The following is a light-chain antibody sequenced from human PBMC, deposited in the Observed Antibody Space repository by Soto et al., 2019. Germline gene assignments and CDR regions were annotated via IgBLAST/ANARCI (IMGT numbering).Light chain of an antibody. CDR1: SSDVGYYDY. V-gene: IGLV2-8*01. J-gene: IGLJ1*01. CDR3: SSYAGSNNFV. Sequence: QSVLTQPPSASGFPGQSVTISCTGTSSDVGYYDYVSWYQQHPGKAPKLVIYEVTKRPSGVPDRVSAPKSGNTASLTVSGLRAEDEADYYCSSYAGSNNFVFGSGTKVTVL. CDR2: EVT.